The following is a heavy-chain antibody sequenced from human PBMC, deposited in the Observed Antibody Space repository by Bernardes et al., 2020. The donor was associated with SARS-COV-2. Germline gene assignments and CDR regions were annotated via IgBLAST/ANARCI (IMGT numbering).Heavy chain of an antibody. CDR2: ITPTTGGT. V-gene: IGHV1-2*02. D-gene: IGHD1-1*01. CDR1: GYTFSGDF. J-gene: IGHJ4*02. CDR3: ARAPGATVDY. Sequence: ASMKDYCKASGYTFSGDFIHWVRRAPGQGLQWMGWITPTTGGTTSAQKFQGRVTMTRDTSISTVYLELSRLTSDDTAVYYCARAPGATVDYWGQGSLVTVSS.